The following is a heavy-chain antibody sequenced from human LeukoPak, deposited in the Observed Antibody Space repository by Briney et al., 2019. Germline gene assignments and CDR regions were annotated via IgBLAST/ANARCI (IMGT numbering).Heavy chain of an antibody. CDR2: MNPNSGNT. CDR3: ASSPYSSLPLEYFQH. V-gene: IGHV1-8*01. CDR1: GYTFTSYD. J-gene: IGHJ1*01. D-gene: IGHD4-11*01. Sequence: ASVKVSCKPSGYTFTSYDINWVRQAAGQGLEWMGGMNPNSGNTGYAQRLQGRVTVTTDTSTSTAYMGLRTLRSDDTAFYYCASSPYSSLPLEYFQHWGQGNLVTVSS.